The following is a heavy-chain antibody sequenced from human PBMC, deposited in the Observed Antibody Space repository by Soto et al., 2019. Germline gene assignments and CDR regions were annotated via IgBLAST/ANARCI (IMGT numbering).Heavy chain of an antibody. CDR3: ARSRNSAVADSFDF. D-gene: IGHD3-10*01. V-gene: IGHV3-30*04. CDR2: ISRDGKNK. Sequence: GGSLRLSCAGSGFTFNRYAIHWVRQAPGKGLEWVAVISRDGKNKYYVDSVKGRFTISRDDSQNTLYLQMNSLRREDTAVYYCARSRNSAVADSFDFWGQGTLVTVSS. J-gene: IGHJ4*02. CDR1: GFTFNRYA.